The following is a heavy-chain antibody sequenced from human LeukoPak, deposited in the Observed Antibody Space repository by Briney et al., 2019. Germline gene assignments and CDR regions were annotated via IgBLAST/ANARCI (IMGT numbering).Heavy chain of an antibody. V-gene: IGHV3-73*01. D-gene: IGHD6-13*01. CDR2: IRSKANSYAT. CDR1: GFTFSSYG. J-gene: IGHJ5*02. CDR3: TRGYSSSWSFDP. Sequence: GGSLRLSCAASGFTFSSYGMSWVRQASGKGLKWVGRIRSKANSYATAYAASVKGRFTISRDDSKNTAYLQMNSLKTEDTAVYYCTRGYSSSWSFDPWGQGTLVTVSS.